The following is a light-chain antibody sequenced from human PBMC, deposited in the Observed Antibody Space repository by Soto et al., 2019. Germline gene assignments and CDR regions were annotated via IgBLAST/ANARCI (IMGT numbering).Light chain of an antibody. Sequence: EVVLTQSPGTLSLSPGERATLSCRASQSVTSGYLAWYQQKPGQAPRLLIYGASNRATGIPDRFSGSGSGSDFTLIISRLEPEDFAMYYCQQYGSSRTFGLGTKVEVK. CDR2: GAS. V-gene: IGKV3-20*01. CDR3: QQYGSSRT. CDR1: QSVTSGY. J-gene: IGKJ1*01.